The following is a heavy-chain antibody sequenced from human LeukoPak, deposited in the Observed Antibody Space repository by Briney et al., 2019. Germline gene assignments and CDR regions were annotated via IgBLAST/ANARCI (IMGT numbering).Heavy chain of an antibody. CDR1: GGSISSSSYY. CDR2: IYYSGST. V-gene: IGHV4-39*01. J-gene: IGHJ4*02. CDR3: ACPHSSGWYGEMELAY. D-gene: IGHD6-19*01. Sequence: SETLSLTCTVSGGSISSSSYYWGWIRQPPGKGLEWIGSIYYSGSTYYNPSLKSRVTISVDTSKDQFSLKLSSVTAADTAVYYCACPHSSGWYGEMELAYWGQGTLVTVSS.